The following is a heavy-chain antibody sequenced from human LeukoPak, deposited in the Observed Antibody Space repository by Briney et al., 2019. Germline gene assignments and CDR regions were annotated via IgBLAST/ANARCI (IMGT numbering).Heavy chain of an antibody. V-gene: IGHV1-2*02. J-gene: IGHJ4*02. CDR3: ARANWNYETLFDY. D-gene: IGHD1-7*01. CDR1: GYTFTGYY. Sequence: ASVKVSCKASGYTFTGYYMHWVRQAPGQGREWVGWINPNSGGTNYAQKFQGRVTMTRDTSISTAYMELSRLRSDDTAVYYCARANWNYETLFDYWGQGTLVTVSS. CDR2: INPNSGGT.